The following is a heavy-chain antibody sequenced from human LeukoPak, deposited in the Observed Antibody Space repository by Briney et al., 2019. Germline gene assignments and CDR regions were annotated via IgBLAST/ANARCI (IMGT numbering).Heavy chain of an antibody. Sequence: GGSLRLSCAASGFTFSTYAMTWVRQAPGKGVEWGSAVRGSGTDTYYADSVKGRFTISRDNSKNTLYLQMNSLRAEDTAIYYCAKTSRRDSAYDSPFDYWGQGTLVTVSS. V-gene: IGHV3-23*01. J-gene: IGHJ4*02. CDR3: AKTSRRDSAYDSPFDY. D-gene: IGHD5-12*01. CDR1: GFTFSTYA. CDR2: VRGSGTDT.